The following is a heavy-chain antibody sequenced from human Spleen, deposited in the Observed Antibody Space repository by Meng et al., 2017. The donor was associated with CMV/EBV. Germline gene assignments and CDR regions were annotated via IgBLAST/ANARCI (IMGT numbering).Heavy chain of an antibody. CDR2: IYSGGST. V-gene: IGHV3-66*04. CDR1: GFTFSSYA. D-gene: IGHD6-6*01. Sequence: GGSLRLSCAASGFTFSSYAMSWVRQAPGKGLEWVSVIYSGGSTYYADSVKGRFTISRDNAKNSLYLQVNSLRAEDTAVYYCARLFSSSSFDSWGQGTLVTVSS. J-gene: IGHJ4*02. CDR3: ARLFSSSSFDS.